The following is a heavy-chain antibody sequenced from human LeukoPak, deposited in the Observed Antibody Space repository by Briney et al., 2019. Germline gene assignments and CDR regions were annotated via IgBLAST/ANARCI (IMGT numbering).Heavy chain of an antibody. Sequence: GGSLRLSCAASGFTFSSYGMHWVRQAPGKGLEWVAVIWYDGSNKYYADSVKGRFTISRDNAKNTLYLQMNSLRAEDTAVYYCARDRSFYGDSYYGMDVWGQGTTVTVSS. CDR3: ARDRSFYGDSYYGMDV. V-gene: IGHV3-33*01. CDR2: IWYDGSNK. D-gene: IGHD4-17*01. J-gene: IGHJ6*02. CDR1: GFTFSSYG.